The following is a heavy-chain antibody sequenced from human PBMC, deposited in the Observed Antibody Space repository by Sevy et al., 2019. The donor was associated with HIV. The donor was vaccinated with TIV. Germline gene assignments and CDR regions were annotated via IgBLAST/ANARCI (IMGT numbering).Heavy chain of an antibody. J-gene: IGHJ5*02. CDR2: VSASGGST. CDR3: ARVGGGGYYDPWSGYLEFDP. CDR1: GFSFSSDA. V-gene: IGHV3-23*01. Sequence: GGSLRLSCVGSGFSFSSDAMSWVRQAPGKGLQWVATVSASGGSTYYADSARGRFSITSDNSKNTFDVKMNSLRAEDTAVYYCARVGGGGYYDPWSGYLEFDPWGQGTLVTVSS. D-gene: IGHD3-3*01.